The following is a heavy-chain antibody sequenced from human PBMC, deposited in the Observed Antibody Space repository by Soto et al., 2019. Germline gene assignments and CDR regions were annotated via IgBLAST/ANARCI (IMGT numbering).Heavy chain of an antibody. V-gene: IGHV3-30*18. J-gene: IGHJ4*02. CDR3: AKARYDSDGYYSDY. CDR2: ISYDGSNE. Sequence: GGSLRLSCAASGFTFSSYGMHWVRQAPGKGLEWVALISYDGSNEYYADSVKGRFTISRDNSKNTLYLQMNSLRAEDTAVYYCAKARYDSDGYYSDYWGQGTLVTVSS. D-gene: IGHD3-22*01. CDR1: GFTFSSYG.